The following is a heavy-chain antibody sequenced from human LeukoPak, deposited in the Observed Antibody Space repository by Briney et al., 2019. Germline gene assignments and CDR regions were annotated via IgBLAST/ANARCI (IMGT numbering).Heavy chain of an antibody. CDR3: KHYDSSGLDDY. J-gene: IGHJ4*02. D-gene: IGHD3-22*01. V-gene: IGHV4-39*01. Sequence: KSSETLSLTCTVSGGSISSSSYYWGWIRQPPGKGLEWIGSIYYSGSTYYNPSLKSRVTISVDTSKNQFSLKLSSVTAADTAVYYCKHYDSSGLDDYWGQGTLVTVSS. CDR1: GGSISSSSYY. CDR2: IYYSGST.